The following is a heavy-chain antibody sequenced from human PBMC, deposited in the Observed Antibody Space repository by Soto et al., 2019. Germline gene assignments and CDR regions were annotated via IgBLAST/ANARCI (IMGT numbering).Heavy chain of an antibody. CDR2: ISAYNGNT. CDR3: ARDLSRGPIFGVVITPNWFDP. CDR1: GYTFTSYG. V-gene: IGHV1-18*04. Sequence: GPPVKVSCKASGYTFTSYGISWVRQAPGQGLEWMGWISAYNGNTNYAQKLQGRVTMTTDTSTSTAYMELRSLRSDDTAVYYCARDLSRGPIFGVVITPNWFDPWGQGTLVTVSS. D-gene: IGHD3-3*01. J-gene: IGHJ5*02.